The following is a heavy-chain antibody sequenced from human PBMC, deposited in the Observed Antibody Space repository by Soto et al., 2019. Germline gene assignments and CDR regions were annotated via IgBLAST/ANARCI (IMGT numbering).Heavy chain of an antibody. CDR3: ARVHSDYYYYYGMDV. CDR2: INHSGST. D-gene: IGHD3-10*01. Sequence: SETLSLTCAVYGGSFSGYYWSWIRQPPGKGLEWIGEINHSGSTNYNPSLKSRVTISVDTSKNQFSLKLSSVTAADTAVYYCARVHSDYYYYYGMDVWGQGTTVTVSS. CDR1: GGSFSGYY. V-gene: IGHV4-34*01. J-gene: IGHJ6*02.